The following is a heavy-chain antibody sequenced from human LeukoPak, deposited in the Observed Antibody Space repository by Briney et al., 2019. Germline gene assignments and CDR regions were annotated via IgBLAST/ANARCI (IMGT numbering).Heavy chain of an antibody. CDR3: ASGPLRGIDY. CDR1: GFTFDDYG. J-gene: IGHJ4*02. Sequence: GGSLRLSCAASGFTFDDYGMSWIRQAPGKGLEWVSYISSSSSYTNYADSVKGRFTISRDNAKNSLYLQMNSLRAEDTAVYYCASGPLRGIDYWGQGTLVTVSS. D-gene: IGHD2-15*01. V-gene: IGHV3-11*03. CDR2: ISSSSSYT.